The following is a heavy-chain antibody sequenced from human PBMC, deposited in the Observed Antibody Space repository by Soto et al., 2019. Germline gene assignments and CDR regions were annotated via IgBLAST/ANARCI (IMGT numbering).Heavy chain of an antibody. D-gene: IGHD2-15*01. Sequence: EVQLVESGGGLVQPGESLRLSCAASGFTFSSYWMHWVRQAPGKGLVWVSRINSDGSSTSYAGSVKCRFTISRHNAKNTLYLQMNSLRAEDTAVYYCVRTSLVVAAATREDYWGQGTLVTVSS. CDR1: GFTFSSYW. CDR3: VRTSLVVAAATREDY. V-gene: IGHV3-74*01. J-gene: IGHJ4*02. CDR2: INSDGSST.